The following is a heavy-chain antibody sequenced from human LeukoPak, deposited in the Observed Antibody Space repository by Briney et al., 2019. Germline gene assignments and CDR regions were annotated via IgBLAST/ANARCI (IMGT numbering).Heavy chain of an antibody. V-gene: IGHV3-9*01. CDR3: ASDYDFWSGLDY. J-gene: IGHJ4*02. CDR2: ISWNSGSI. CDR1: GFTFDDYA. D-gene: IGHD3-3*01. Sequence: PGRSLRLSCAASGFTFDDYAMHWVRQAPGKGLEWVSGISWNSGSIGYADSVKGRFTISRDNAKNSLYLQMNSLRAEDTAVYYCASDYDFWSGLDYWGQGTLVTVSS.